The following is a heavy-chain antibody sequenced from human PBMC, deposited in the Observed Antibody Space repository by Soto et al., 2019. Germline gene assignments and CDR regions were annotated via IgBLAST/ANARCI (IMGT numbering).Heavy chain of an antibody. Sequence: SVKVSCKASGGTFSSYAISWVRQAPGQGLEWMGGIIPIFGTANYAQKFQGRVTITADESTSTAYMELSSLRSEDTAVYYCAREDTSSSSWYGGYYYYGMDVWGQGTTVTVSS. CDR3: AREDTSSSSWYGGYYYYGMDV. CDR2: IIPIFGTA. J-gene: IGHJ6*02. CDR1: GGTFSSYA. D-gene: IGHD6-13*01. V-gene: IGHV1-69*13.